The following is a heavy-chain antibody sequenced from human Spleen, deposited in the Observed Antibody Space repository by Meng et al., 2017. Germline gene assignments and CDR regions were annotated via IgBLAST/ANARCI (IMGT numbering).Heavy chain of an antibody. CDR1: GFTFSNAY. Sequence: GGSLRLSCEGSGFTFSNAYMTWVRQVPGKRLEWVGRIKSKPDGETIDYAAPVKGRFTISRDVSKSIAYLQMNSLKTEDTAVYYCARVDGSGWYCDCWGQGTLVTAPQ. J-gene: IGHJ4*02. CDR3: ARVDGSGWYCDC. D-gene: IGHD6-19*01. CDR2: IKSKPDGETI. V-gene: IGHV3-15*01.